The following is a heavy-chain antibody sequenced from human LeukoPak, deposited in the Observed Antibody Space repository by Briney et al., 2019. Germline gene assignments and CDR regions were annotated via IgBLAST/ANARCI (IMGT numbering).Heavy chain of an antibody. Sequence: SVKVSCKASGGTFSSYAISWVRQAPGQGLEWMGGIIPIFGTANYAQKFQGRVTITADESTSTAYMELSSLRSEDTAVYYCARGRPKVETFDYWGQGTLVTVSS. CDR3: ARGRPKVETFDY. CDR1: GGTFSSYA. J-gene: IGHJ4*02. CDR2: IIPIFGTA. V-gene: IGHV1-69*01.